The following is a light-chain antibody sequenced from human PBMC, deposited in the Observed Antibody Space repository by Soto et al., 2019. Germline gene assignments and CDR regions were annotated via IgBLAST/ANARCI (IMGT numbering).Light chain of an antibody. CDR3: SSYTSINTNV. V-gene: IGLV2-14*01. J-gene: IGLJ1*01. CDR1: SSDIGGYKY. CDR2: DVS. Sequence: QPPLTQPASVSGSPGQSITISCTGTSSDIGGYKYVSWYQQNPDKAPKLMIYDVSYRPSGVSDRFSGSKSGNTASLTISGLQAEDEADYYCSSYTSINTNVFGTGTKVTVL.